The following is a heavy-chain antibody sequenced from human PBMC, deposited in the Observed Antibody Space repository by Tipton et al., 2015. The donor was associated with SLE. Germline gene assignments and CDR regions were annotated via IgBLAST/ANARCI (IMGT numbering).Heavy chain of an antibody. CDR1: GGSITYYY. J-gene: IGHJ4*02. V-gene: IGHV4-59*08. Sequence: TLSLTCTVSGGSITYYYWSWLRTPAGKGLEWIGFIFYNGSTKYNPSHKSRVNISVDTSKNQFSLTLSSVTAADTAVYYCARWQWLAYFDFWGQGTLVTVSS. CDR3: ARWQWLAYFDF. D-gene: IGHD6-19*01. CDR2: IFYNGST.